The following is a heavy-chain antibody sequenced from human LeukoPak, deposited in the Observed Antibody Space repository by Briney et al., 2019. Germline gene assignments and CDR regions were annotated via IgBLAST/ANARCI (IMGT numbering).Heavy chain of an antibody. CDR2: IRYDGSNK. Sequence: GGSLRLSCAASGFIFSNYAMSWVRQAPGKGLEWVAFIRYDGSNKYYADSVKGRFTISRDNSKNTLYLQMNSLRAEDTAVYYCAKQGYSYGRFDYWGQGTLVTVSS. D-gene: IGHD5-18*01. CDR3: AKQGYSYGRFDY. J-gene: IGHJ4*02. V-gene: IGHV3-30*02. CDR1: GFIFSNYA.